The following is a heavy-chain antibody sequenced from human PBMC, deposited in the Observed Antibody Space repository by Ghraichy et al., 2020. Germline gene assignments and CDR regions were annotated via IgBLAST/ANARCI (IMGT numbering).Heavy chain of an antibody. CDR1: GGSISSSSYY. CDR3: ARRRIQLWYNWFDP. Sequence: SETLSLTCTVSGGSISSSSYYWGWIRQPPGKGLEWIGSIYYSGSTYYNPSLKSRVTISVDTSKNQFSLKLSSVTAADTAVYYCARRRIQLWYNWFDPWGQGTLATVSS. D-gene: IGHD5-18*01. V-gene: IGHV4-39*01. CDR2: IYYSGST. J-gene: IGHJ5*02.